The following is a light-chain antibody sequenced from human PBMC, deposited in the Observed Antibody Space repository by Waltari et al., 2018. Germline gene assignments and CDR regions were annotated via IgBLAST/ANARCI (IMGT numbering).Light chain of an antibody. Sequence: DIVMTQSPATLSVSPGERATLPCRASQSVRTNLAWYQQRPGQAPRLLLYGASSRATGIPARFSGSGSGTDFTLTINSLQPEDFALYYCQQYHNWPPWAFGQGTKVEIK. CDR1: QSVRTN. CDR2: GAS. J-gene: IGKJ1*01. V-gene: IGKV3-15*01. CDR3: QQYHNWPPWA.